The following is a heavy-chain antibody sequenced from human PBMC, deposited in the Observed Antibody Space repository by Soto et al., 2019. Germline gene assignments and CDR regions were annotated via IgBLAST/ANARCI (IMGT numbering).Heavy chain of an antibody. Sequence: QVQLVQSGGEVKKPGSSVKVSCKASGGAFTNDIITWVRQAPGQGLEWMGRIIPLLDITNYAQKFQGRVTITADKSTSTAYMELNSLISEDTAVYYCARDSPIGSTFSGYDAIDYWGQGTLVPVSS. D-gene: IGHD5-12*01. CDR2: IIPLLDIT. CDR1: GGAFTNDI. CDR3: ARDSPIGSTFSGYDAIDY. J-gene: IGHJ4*02. V-gene: IGHV1-69*08.